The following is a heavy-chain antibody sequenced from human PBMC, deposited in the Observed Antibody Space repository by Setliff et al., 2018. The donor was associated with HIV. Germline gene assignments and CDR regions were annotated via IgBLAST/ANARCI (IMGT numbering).Heavy chain of an antibody. V-gene: IGHV1-3*01. J-gene: IGHJ4*02. CDR2: INAGNGNT. D-gene: IGHD5-18*01. CDR3: AAVGGWGYGDGYIMVGD. Sequence: ASVKVSCKASGYTFTSYAMHWVRQAPGQRLEWMGWINAGNGNTKYSQKFQGRVAMTSDTSITTAYMELSSLRSDDTAVYYCAAVGGWGYGDGYIMVGDWGQGTLVTVSS. CDR1: GYTFTSYA.